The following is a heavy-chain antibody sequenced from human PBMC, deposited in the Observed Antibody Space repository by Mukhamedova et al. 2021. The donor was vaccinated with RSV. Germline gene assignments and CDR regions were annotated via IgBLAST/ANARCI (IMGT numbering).Heavy chain of an antibody. CDR2: IYHSGST. Sequence: IGSIYHSGSTYYNPSLKSRVTISVDTSKNQFSLKLSSVTAADTAVYYCARTPRGVVIAIPGEYYSDLDVWGHGTTVTVS. D-gene: IGHD2-21*01. CDR3: ARTPRGVVIAIPGEYYSDLDV. J-gene: IGHJ6*03. V-gene: IGHV4-38-2*01.